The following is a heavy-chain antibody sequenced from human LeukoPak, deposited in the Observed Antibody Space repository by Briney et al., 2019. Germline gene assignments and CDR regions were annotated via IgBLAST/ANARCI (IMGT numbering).Heavy chain of an antibody. Sequence: GGSLRLSCAASGLTFSYYWMHWVRQAPGKGLVWVSRISGDGSSTNYADSVKGRFTISRDNAKNTLYLQMNSLRAEDTAVYYCARTCLVGWYSDLWGRGALVTVSS. V-gene: IGHV3-74*01. J-gene: IGHJ2*01. CDR2: ISGDGSST. CDR1: GLTFSYYW. CDR3: ARTCLVGWYSDL. D-gene: IGHD3-16*01.